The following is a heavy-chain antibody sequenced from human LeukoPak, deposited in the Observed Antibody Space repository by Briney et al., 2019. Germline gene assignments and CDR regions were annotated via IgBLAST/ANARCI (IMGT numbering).Heavy chain of an antibody. CDR1: GGSISSGSYY. D-gene: IGHD3-22*01. CDR3: ARKRFGRGYYDSSGYPFDY. Sequence: PSETLSLTCTVSGGSISSGSYYWSWIRQPAGKGLEWIGRIYTSGSTNYNPSLKSRVTISVDTSKNQFSLKLSSVTAADTAVYYCARKRFGRGYYDSSGYPFDYWGQGTLVTVSS. V-gene: IGHV4-61*02. CDR2: IYTSGST. J-gene: IGHJ4*02.